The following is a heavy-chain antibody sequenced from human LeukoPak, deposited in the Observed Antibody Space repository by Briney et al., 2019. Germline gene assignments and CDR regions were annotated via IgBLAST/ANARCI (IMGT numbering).Heavy chain of an antibody. J-gene: IGHJ4*02. V-gene: IGHV1-69*06. CDR2: IIPIFGTA. CDR1: GGTFSSYA. CDR3: AREGDYYYDSSGYYYGRRGFGY. Sequence: SVKVSCKASGGTFSSYAISWVRQAPGQGLEWMGGIIPIFGTANYAQKFQGRVTITADKSTSTAYMELSSLRSEDTAVYYCAREGDYYYDSSGYYYGRRGFGYWGQGTLVTVSS. D-gene: IGHD3-22*01.